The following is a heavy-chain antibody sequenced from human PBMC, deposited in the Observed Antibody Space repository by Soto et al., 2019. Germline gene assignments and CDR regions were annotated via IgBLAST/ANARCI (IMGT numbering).Heavy chain of an antibody. V-gene: IGHV1-8*02. J-gene: IGHJ5*02. CDR3: ARIAMPARPRCYNWFDT. Sequence: QEQLVQSAAEVKKPGASVKVSCMTSGYTFNDYEINWGRQATGQGLEWIGWMNPNTGETGYAQGLQGRVTMTTSSCLSTAYLELSRLTSDDTAVYYCARIAMPARPRCYNWFDTWGQGTLVTVSS. CDR2: MNPNTGET. D-gene: IGHD2-2*01. CDR1: GYTFNDYE.